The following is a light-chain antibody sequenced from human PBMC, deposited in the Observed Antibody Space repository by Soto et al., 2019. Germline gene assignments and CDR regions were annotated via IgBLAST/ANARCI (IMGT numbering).Light chain of an antibody. CDR3: QSYDTSVNGL. CDR2: EVS. Sequence: QSVLTQPASVSGSPGQSITISCTGTSSDVGSYNLVSWYQQHPGKAPKLMIYEVSKRPSGVSNRFSGSKSGNTASLTISGLQAEDEADYYCQSYDTSVNGLFGGGTKLTVL. CDR1: SSDVGSYNL. J-gene: IGLJ3*02. V-gene: IGLV2-23*02.